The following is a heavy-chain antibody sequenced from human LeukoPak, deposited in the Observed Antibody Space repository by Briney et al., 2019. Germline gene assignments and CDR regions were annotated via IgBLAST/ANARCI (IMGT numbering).Heavy chain of an antibody. J-gene: IGHJ5*02. D-gene: IGHD6-13*01. CDR3: ARVSQQLVHLGP. V-gene: IGHV4-39*07. CDR1: GGSISSSSYY. CDR2: VYYSGST. Sequence: SETLSLTCTVSGGSISSSSYYWGWIRQPPGKGLEWIGSVYYSGSTYYNPSLKSRVTISVDTSKNQFSLKLSSVTAADTAVYYCARVSQQLVHLGPWGQGTLVTVSS.